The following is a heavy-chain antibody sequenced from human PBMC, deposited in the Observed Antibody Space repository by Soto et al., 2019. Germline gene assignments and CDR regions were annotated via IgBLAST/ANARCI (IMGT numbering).Heavy chain of an antibody. J-gene: IGHJ4*02. D-gene: IGHD3-3*01. CDR2: ICPGDSDT. Sequence: GESLNISCKGSGYSFTSYWIGWVRPMPGKGLEWMGIICPGDSDTRYSPSFQGQVTISADKSISTAYLQWSSLKASDTAMYYCAMERIGYYPGYWGQGTLFAVPQ. CDR1: GYSFTSYW. V-gene: IGHV5-51*01. CDR3: AMERIGYYPGY.